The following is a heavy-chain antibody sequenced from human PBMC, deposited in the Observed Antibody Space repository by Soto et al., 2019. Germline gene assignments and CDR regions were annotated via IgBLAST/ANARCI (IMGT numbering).Heavy chain of an antibody. CDR2: IVPLFGKA. D-gene: IGHD3-22*01. Sequence: SVKVSCKAAGGTFNKNSIDWVREVPGQGLQWMGGIVPLFGKANYAQKFQGRVTITADEATNTAYMELRSLRSEDTAVYYCARQFDYETSGYYYAYWGQGTLVTVSS. J-gene: IGHJ4*02. V-gene: IGHV1-69*13. CDR1: GGTFNKNS. CDR3: ARQFDYETSGYYYAY.